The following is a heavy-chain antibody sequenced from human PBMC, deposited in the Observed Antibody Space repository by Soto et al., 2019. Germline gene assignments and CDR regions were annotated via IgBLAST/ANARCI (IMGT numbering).Heavy chain of an antibody. J-gene: IGHJ3*02. V-gene: IGHV3-66*01. CDR1: GFTVSSNY. Sequence: GGSLRLSCAASGFTVSSNYMSWVRQAPGKGLEWVSVIYSGGSTYYADSVKGRFTISRDNSKNTLYLQMNSLRAEDTAVYYCARDTGGGYCSSTSCKTDKDDAFDIWGQGTMVTVSS. D-gene: IGHD2-2*01. CDR2: IYSGGST. CDR3: ARDTGGGYCSSTSCKTDKDDAFDI.